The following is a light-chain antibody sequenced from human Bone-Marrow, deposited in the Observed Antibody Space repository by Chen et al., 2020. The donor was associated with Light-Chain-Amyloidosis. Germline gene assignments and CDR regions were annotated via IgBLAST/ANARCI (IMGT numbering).Light chain of an antibody. Sequence: QSALTQPPSGSAAPGQSVTISCPGSSSNIETNYVSWYQHLPGTAPTLLIYDSDKRPSGIPDRFSGSKSGTSATLGITGLQTGDEADYYCGSWDSSLKTYFFGSGTKVTVL. J-gene: IGLJ1*01. CDR1: SSNIETNY. CDR2: DSD. V-gene: IGLV1-51*01. CDR3: GSWDSSLKTYF.